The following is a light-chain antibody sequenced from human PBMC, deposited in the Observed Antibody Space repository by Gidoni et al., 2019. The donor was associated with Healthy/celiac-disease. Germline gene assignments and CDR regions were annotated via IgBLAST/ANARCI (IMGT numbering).Light chain of an antibody. CDR1: QSISSY. CDR3: QQSYSTPPIT. V-gene: IGKV1-39*01. Sequence: DIQMTQSPSSLSASVGDRVTITSRASQSISSYLNWYQQKPGKAPKLLIYAASSLQSGVPSRFSGSGSGTDVTLTISSLQPEDFATYYCQQSYSTPPITFGQGTRLEIK. J-gene: IGKJ5*01. CDR2: AAS.